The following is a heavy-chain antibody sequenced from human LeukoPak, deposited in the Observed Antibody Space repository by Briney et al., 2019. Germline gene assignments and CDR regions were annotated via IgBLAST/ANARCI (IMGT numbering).Heavy chain of an antibody. D-gene: IGHD2/OR15-2a*01. CDR3: ARGIYGFDY. Sequence: GGSLRLSCAASGFIFSDYEMYWVRQAPGKGLVWVSRILADGTTTMYADSVKGRFTISRDNAKNTLYLQMNSLRAEDTAAYYCARGIYGFDYWGQGTLVIVSS. V-gene: IGHV3-74*03. CDR2: ILADGTTT. CDR1: GFIFSDYE. J-gene: IGHJ4*02.